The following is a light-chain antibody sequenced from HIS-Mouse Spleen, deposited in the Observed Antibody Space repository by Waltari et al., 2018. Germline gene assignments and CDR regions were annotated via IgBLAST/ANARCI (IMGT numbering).Light chain of an antibody. CDR1: ALPKKY. CDR3: YSTDSSGNHRV. V-gene: IGLV3-10*01. Sequence: SYELTQPTSVSVSPGQTARITCSGDALPKKYAYWYQQKSGQAPVLVIDEDSKRPSGIPERFSGSSSGTMATLTISGAQVEDEADYYCYSTDSSGNHRVFGGGTKLTVL. CDR2: EDS. J-gene: IGLJ3*02.